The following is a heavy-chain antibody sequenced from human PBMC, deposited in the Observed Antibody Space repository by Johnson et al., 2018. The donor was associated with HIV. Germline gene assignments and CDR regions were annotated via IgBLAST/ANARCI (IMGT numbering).Heavy chain of an antibody. V-gene: IGHV3-20*04. CDR1: GFTFSSYG. Sequence: VQLVESGGGLVKPGGSLRLSCAASGFTFSSYGMHWVRQAPGKGLEWVSGINWNGGSTGYADSVKGRFTISRDNAKNSLYLQMNSLRPEDTAVYYFTTFGYSSGWSANAFDIWGQGTMVTVSS. CDR2: INWNGGST. D-gene: IGHD6-19*01. J-gene: IGHJ3*02. CDR3: TTFGYSSGWSANAFDI.